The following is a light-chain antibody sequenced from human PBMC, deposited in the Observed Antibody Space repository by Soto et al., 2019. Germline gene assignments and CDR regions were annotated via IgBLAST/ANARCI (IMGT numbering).Light chain of an antibody. Sequence: QSVLTQPASVSGSPGQSITISCTGTSSDVGDNNYVSWYQQHPGKAPKLMIYDVTHRPSGISNRFSGSKSGNTASLTISGLQDEDEADYYCSSYTSSITLYVFGTGTKLTVL. J-gene: IGLJ1*01. V-gene: IGLV2-14*01. CDR1: SSDVGDNNY. CDR3: SSYTSSITLYV. CDR2: DVT.